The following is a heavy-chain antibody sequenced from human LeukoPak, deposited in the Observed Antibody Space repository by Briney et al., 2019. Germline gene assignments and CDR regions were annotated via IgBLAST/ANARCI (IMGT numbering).Heavy chain of an antibody. CDR1: EPTFNNYA. J-gene: IGHJ6*03. D-gene: IGHD5/OR15-5a*01. Sequence: GRSLRLSCAASEPTFNNYAMTWVRQAPGKGLEWVSTISGRGDTTYYADSVTGRFTISRDNSKNTVFLQMNSLRADDTAVYYCARAVRAGHRPVYTHYYMDVWGKGTTVTVSS. CDR2: ISGRGDTT. CDR3: ARAVRAGHRPVYTHYYMDV. V-gene: IGHV3-23*01.